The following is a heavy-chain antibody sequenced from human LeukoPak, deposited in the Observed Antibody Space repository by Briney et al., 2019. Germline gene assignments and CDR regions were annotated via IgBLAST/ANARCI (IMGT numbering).Heavy chain of an antibody. CDR3: AREGVTAAGDDAFDI. CDR2: VSGSGSNT. J-gene: IGHJ3*02. Sequence: GGSLRLSCAASGFTFSSYAMSWARQAPGKGLEWVSAVSGSGSNTYYTDSVQGRFTISRDNAKNSLYLQMNSLRAEDTAVYYCAREGVTAAGDDAFDIWGQGTMVTVSS. V-gene: IGHV3-23*01. CDR1: GFTFSSYA. D-gene: IGHD6-13*01.